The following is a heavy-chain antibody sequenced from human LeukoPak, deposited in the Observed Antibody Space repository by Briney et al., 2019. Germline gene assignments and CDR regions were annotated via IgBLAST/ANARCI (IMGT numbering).Heavy chain of an antibody. D-gene: IGHD6-13*01. CDR1: GGSISTFY. CDR3: ARVHTSSWDNWFDP. V-gene: IGHV4-4*07. CDR2: VYPSGDH. J-gene: IGHJ5*02. Sequence: PSETLSLTCTVSGGSISTFYWSWIRQSAGQGLQWIGRVYPSGDHKYNPSLNSRVSMSVDTSRSQISLRLNSVTAADTAVYYCARVHTSSWDNWFDPWGQGLRVTVSS.